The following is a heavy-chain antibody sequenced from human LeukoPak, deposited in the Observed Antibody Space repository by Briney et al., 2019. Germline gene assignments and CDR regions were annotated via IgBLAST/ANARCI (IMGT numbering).Heavy chain of an antibody. D-gene: IGHD3-22*01. CDR2: IYYSGST. V-gene: IGHV4-59*01. Sequence: PSETLSLTCTVSGGSISSYYWSWIRQPPGKGLEWIGYIYYSGSTNYNPSLKSRVTISVDTSKNQFSLKLSSVTAADTAVYYCARVNYDSSGTGAFDIWGQGTMVTVSS. J-gene: IGHJ3*02. CDR1: GGSISSYY. CDR3: ARVNYDSSGTGAFDI.